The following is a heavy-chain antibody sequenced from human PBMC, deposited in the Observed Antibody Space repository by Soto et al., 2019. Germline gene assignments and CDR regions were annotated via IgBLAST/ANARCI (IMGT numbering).Heavy chain of an antibody. CDR1: GYTFTSYG. CDR3: ARDPGGFDY. Sequence: QVQLVQSGAEVKKPGASVKVSCKASGYTFTSYGISWVRQAPGQGLEWMGWISAYNGNTNYAQKLQVRVTMTTATSQSTAYMELRSRRSDDTAVDYCARDPGGFDYWGQGTLVTVSS. J-gene: IGHJ4*02. CDR2: ISAYNGNT. V-gene: IGHV1-18*01.